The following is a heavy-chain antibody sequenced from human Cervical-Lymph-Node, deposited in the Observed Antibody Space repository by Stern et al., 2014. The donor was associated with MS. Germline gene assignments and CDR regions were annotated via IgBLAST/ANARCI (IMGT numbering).Heavy chain of an antibody. CDR3: ASTSGSYYPLPGY. CDR2: IYHSGST. J-gene: IGHJ4*02. CDR1: GGSISSSNW. Sequence: QVQLQESGPGLVKPSGTLSLTCAVSGGSISSSNWWSWVRQPPGKGLEWIGEIYHSGSTNYNPSLKSRVPISVNKSKNQFSLKLSSVTAADTAVYYCASTSGSYYPLPGYWGQGTLVTVSS. V-gene: IGHV4-4*02. D-gene: IGHD1-26*01.